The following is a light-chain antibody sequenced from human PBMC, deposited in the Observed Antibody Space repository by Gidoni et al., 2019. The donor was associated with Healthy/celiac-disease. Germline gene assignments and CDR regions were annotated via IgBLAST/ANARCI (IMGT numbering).Light chain of an antibody. CDR3: QQSYTMWT. CDR2: AAS. Sequence: DIQMTQSPSSLSASVGDRVTITCRASQSVRSYLNWYQQKPGKAPKVLIHAASSLQSGVPSRVSGSGSGTDFTLTISSLQPEDYATYYCQQSYTMWTFGQGTKVEIK. V-gene: IGKV1-39*01. J-gene: IGKJ1*01. CDR1: QSVRSY.